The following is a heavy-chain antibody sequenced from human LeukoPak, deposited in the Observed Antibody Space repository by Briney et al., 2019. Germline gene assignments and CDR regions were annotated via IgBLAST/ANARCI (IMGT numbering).Heavy chain of an antibody. CDR1: GYSFNAYY. J-gene: IGHJ6*02. Sequence: GESLKISCKGSGYSFNAYYIAWVRQMPGKDLEWMGAIYPGDSDTTYSPSLQGQVTISADKSATTAYLQWNSLKASDTAIYYCARLMTLVRGGLKRLPRSYGMDVWGQGTTVTVSS. V-gene: IGHV5-51*01. D-gene: IGHD3-10*01. CDR3: ARLMTLVRGGLKRLPRSYGMDV. CDR2: IYPGDSDT.